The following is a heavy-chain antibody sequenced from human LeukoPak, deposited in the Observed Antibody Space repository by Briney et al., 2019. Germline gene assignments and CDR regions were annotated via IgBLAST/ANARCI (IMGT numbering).Heavy chain of an antibody. CDR1: GGSISNYY. D-gene: IGHD6-13*01. J-gene: IGHJ4*02. V-gene: IGHV4-59*12. CDR2: IYYSGST. Sequence: SETLSLTCTVSGGSISNYYWSWIRQPPGKELEWIGYIYYSGSTNYNPSLKSRVTISVDTSKNQFSLKLSSVTAADTAVYYCARLSIRVSSSWYEGIVGYFDYWGQGTLVTVSS. CDR3: ARLSIRVSSSWYEGIVGYFDY.